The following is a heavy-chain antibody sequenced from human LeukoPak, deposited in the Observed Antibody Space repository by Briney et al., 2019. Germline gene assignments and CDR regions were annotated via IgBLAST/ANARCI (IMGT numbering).Heavy chain of an antibody. CDR1: RFNFSNYS. CDR2: ISSSSSYI. Sequence: GGSLRLSCAASRFNFSNYSMNWVRQAPGKGLEWVSSISSSSSYIYYADSVKGRFTISRDNAKNSLYLQMNSLRAEDTAVYYCARDLYDSSGYNWFDPWGQGTLVTVSS. V-gene: IGHV3-21*01. J-gene: IGHJ5*02. D-gene: IGHD3-22*01. CDR3: ARDLYDSSGYNWFDP.